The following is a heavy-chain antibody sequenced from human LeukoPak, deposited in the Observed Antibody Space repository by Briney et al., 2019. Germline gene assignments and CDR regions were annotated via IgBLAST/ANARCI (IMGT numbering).Heavy chain of an antibody. D-gene: IGHD5-12*01. V-gene: IGHV4-39*07. CDR3: ARDLLVATIIKDDY. Sequence: SETLSLTCTVSGGSLSSSSYYWGWIRQPPGKGLEWIGSIYYSGSTYYNPSLKSRVTISVDTSKNQFSLKLSSVTAADTAVYYCARDLLVATIIKDDYWGQGTLVTVSS. J-gene: IGHJ4*02. CDR1: GGSLSSSSYY. CDR2: IYYSGST.